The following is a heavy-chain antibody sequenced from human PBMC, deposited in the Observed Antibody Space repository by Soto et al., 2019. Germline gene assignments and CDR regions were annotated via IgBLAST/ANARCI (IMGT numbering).Heavy chain of an antibody. D-gene: IGHD3-16*02. CDR2: MNPNSGNT. V-gene: IGHV1-8*01. Sequence: APVKGSCTTSGYTFTIYDINWVRQATGQGLEWMGWMNPNSGNTGYAQKFQGRVTMTRNTSITTAYMELSSLRSEDTAVYYCARGLPVNYWGQGTLVTVSS. J-gene: IGHJ4*02. CDR3: ARGLPVNY. CDR1: GYTFTIYD.